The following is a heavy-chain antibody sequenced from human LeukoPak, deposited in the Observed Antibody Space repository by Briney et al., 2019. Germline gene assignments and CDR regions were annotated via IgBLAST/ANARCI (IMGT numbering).Heavy chain of an antibody. Sequence: PGGSLRLSCAASGFTFSSYGMHWVRQAPGKGLEWVSSISSSSSYIYYADSVKGRFTISRDNAKNSLYLQMNSLRAEDTAVYHCARVYAGERNYYYYMDVWGKGTTVTVSS. V-gene: IGHV3-21*01. CDR3: ARVYAGERNYYYYMDV. D-gene: IGHD2-8*01. J-gene: IGHJ6*03. CDR1: GFTFSSYG. CDR2: ISSSSSYI.